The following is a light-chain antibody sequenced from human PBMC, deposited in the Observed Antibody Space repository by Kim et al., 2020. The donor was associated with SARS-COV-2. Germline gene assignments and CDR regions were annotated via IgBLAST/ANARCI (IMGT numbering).Light chain of an antibody. Sequence: SPGDSATLSYRASQSVGSSELAWYQQKPGPAPRLLIDYATTRATGIPDRFSGSGSGKDFTLTISRLEPEDFAVYYCQHYGRSPGTFGQGTKVDIK. CDR2: YAT. CDR3: QHYGRSPGT. CDR1: QSVGSSE. J-gene: IGKJ1*01. V-gene: IGKV3-20*01.